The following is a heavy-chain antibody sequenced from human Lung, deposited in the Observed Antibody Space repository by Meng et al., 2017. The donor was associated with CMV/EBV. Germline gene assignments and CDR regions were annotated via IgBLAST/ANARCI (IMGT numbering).Heavy chain of an antibody. CDR2: IKTKTDGGTT. V-gene: IGHV3-15*01. J-gene: IGHJ4*02. D-gene: IGHD3-10*01. CDR1: GFTFSNAW. CDR3: TKLDGSGSSAIGY. Sequence: GGSLRLXCAASGFTFSNAWMTWVRQAPGKGLEWVGRIKTKTDGGTTDYPAPVKARFTISRDDSKNTLFLQMNSLKTEDTAVYYCTKLDGSGSSAIGYWGQGXLVTVSS.